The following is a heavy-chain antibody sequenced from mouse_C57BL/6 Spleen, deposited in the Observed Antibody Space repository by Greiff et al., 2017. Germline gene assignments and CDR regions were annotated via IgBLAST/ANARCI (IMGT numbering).Heavy chain of an antibody. Sequence: EVKLMESGRGLVKPGGSLKLSCAASGFTFSDYGMHWVRQAPEKGLEWVAYISSGSSTIYYADTVKGRFTISRDNAKNTLFLQMTSLRSEDTAMYYCAREGYDGYYYAMDYWGQGTSVTVSS. D-gene: IGHD2-2*01. CDR1: GFTFSDYG. CDR3: AREGYDGYYYAMDY. J-gene: IGHJ4*01. CDR2: ISSGSSTI. V-gene: IGHV5-17*01.